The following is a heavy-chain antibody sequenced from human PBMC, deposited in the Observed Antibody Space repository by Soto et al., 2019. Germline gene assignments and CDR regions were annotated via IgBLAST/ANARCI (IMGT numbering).Heavy chain of an antibody. D-gene: IGHD2-2*01. CDR2: ISLYSDGT. V-gene: IGHV1-18*01. J-gene: IGHJ5*02. Sequence: ASVKVSCKTSGYTFSNYGITRVRQAPGQPLEWLGWISLYSDGTNYAQKFQGRVSMTTDTSTTTAYMELRSLRSDDTAVYYCARVVPGAEAWFGPWGQGTLVTVSS. CDR3: ARVVPGAEAWFGP. CDR1: GYTFSNYG.